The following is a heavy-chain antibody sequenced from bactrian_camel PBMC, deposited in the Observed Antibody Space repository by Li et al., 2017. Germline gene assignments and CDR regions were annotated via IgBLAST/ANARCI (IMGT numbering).Heavy chain of an antibody. CDR1: QLTYHRYC. J-gene: IGHJ4*01. CDR3: AAAGRPLLGNAPCDFLY. Sequence: HVQLVESGGGSVQVGGSLRLSCTASQLTYHRYCLGWFRQAPGMEREGVAAIDKLGITYYDDSVRGRFTISQDNAKNTVYLQMNSLKPEDTAIYYCAAAGRPLLGNAPCDFLYWGQGTQVTVS. D-gene: IGHD1*01. V-gene: IGHV3S55*01. CDR2: IDKLGIT.